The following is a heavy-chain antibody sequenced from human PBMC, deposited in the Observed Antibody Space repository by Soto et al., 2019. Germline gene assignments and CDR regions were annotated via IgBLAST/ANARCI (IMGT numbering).Heavy chain of an antibody. V-gene: IGHV1-46*01. Sequence: GASVKVSCKASGYTFTSYYMHWVRQAPGQGLEWMGIINPSGGSTSYAQKFQGRVTMTRDTSTSTVYVELSSLRSEDTAVYYCARLYYYGSGSSSPDYYYYGMDVWGQGTTVTVSS. J-gene: IGHJ6*02. CDR3: ARLYYYGSGSSSPDYYYYGMDV. CDR2: INPSGGST. CDR1: GYTFTSYY. D-gene: IGHD3-10*01.